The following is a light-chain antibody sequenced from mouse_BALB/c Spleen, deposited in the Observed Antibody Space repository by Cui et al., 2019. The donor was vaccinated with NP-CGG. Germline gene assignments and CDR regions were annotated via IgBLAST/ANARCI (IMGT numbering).Light chain of an antibody. V-gene: IGLV1*01. Sequence: QAVVTQALATTPAPGETVTLTCRSNTGAVTTSNYANWVQEKPDHLFTGLIGGTNNRAPGVPARFSGSLIGDKAALTITGAQTEDEAIYFCALWYSNHWVFGGGTKLTVL. J-gene: IGLJ1*01. CDR2: GTN. CDR1: TGAVTTSNY. CDR3: ALWYSNHWV.